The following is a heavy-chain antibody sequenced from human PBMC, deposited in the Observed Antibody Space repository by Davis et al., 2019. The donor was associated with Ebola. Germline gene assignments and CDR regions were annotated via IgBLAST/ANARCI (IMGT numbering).Heavy chain of an antibody. CDR3: ASRALQRGYYDKYFDY. CDR2: ISGSGGST. J-gene: IGHJ4*02. D-gene: IGHD3-22*01. CDR1: GFTFSSYA. Sequence: PGGSLRLSCAASGFTFSSYAMSWVRQAPGKGLEWVSAISGSGGSTYYADSVKGRFTISRDNSKNTLYLQMNSLRAEDTAVYYCASRALQRGYYDKYFDYWGQGTLVTVSS. V-gene: IGHV3-23*01.